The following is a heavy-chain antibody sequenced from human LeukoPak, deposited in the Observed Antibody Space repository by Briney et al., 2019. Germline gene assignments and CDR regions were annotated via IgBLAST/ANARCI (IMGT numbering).Heavy chain of an antibody. CDR2: IWYDGSNK. CDR1: GFTFSSYD. J-gene: IGHJ4*02. Sequence: GGSLRLSCAASGFTFSSYDMHWVRQAPGKGLEWVAVIWYDGSNKYYADSVKGRFTISRDNSKNTLCLQMNSLRVEDTAVYYCARARTSVAAPDCWGQGTLVTVSS. D-gene: IGHD2-15*01. V-gene: IGHV3-33*01. CDR3: ARARTSVAAPDC.